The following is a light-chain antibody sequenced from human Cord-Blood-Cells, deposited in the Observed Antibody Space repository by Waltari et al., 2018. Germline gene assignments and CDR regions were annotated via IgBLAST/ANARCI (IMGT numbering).Light chain of an antibody. Sequence: QSALTQPASVSGSPGQSITTSCTGTSSDVGGYNYFSWYQQHPGKAPNLMIFDVSNRPSGVSNRFSGSKSGNTASLTISGLQAEDEADYYCSSYTSSSTLVFGGGTKLTVL. CDR2: DVS. CDR3: SSYTSSSTLV. J-gene: IGLJ2*01. V-gene: IGLV2-14*01. CDR1: SSDVGGYNY.